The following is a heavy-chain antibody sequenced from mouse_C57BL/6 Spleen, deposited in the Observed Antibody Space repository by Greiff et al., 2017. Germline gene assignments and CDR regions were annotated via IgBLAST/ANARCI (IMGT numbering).Heavy chain of an antibody. CDR2: INPGSGGT. D-gene: IGHD1-1*02. J-gene: IGHJ4*01. Sequence: VKLQQSGAELVRPGTSVKVSCKASGYAFTNYLIEWVKQRPGQGLEWIGVINPGSGGTNYNEKFKGKATLTADKSSSTAYMQLSSLTSEDSAVYFCARQVGAMDYWGQGTSVTVSS. CDR1: GYAFTNYL. V-gene: IGHV1-54*01. CDR3: ARQVGAMDY.